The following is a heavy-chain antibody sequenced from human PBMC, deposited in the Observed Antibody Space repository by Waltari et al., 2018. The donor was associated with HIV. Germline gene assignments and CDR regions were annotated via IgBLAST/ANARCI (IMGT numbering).Heavy chain of an antibody. CDR3: AKDRARSSGYYLIDY. CDR2: ISYDGSNK. J-gene: IGHJ4*02. Sequence: QVQLVESGGGVVQPGRSLRLSCAASGCTFSRYGMHWVRAAPGKGLEWVAVISYDGSNKYYADSVKGRFTISRDNSKNTLYLQMNSLRAEDTAVYYCAKDRARSSGYYLIDYWGQGTLVTVSS. V-gene: IGHV3-30*18. D-gene: IGHD3-22*01. CDR1: GCTFSRYG.